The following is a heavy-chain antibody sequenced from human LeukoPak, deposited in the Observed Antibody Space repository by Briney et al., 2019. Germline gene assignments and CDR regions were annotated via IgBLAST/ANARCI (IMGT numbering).Heavy chain of an antibody. CDR2: IRYDGSYK. Sequence: GGSLRLSCAASGLSFSGYGMHWVRQAPGKGLQWMSFIRYDGSYKYYADSVNGRFTISRDNSKNTLYLQMDNLRPDDTAIYYCAGIAVAGLYWGQGTLVTVSS. V-gene: IGHV3-30*02. J-gene: IGHJ4*02. CDR1: GLSFSGYG. D-gene: IGHD6-19*01. CDR3: AGIAVAGLY.